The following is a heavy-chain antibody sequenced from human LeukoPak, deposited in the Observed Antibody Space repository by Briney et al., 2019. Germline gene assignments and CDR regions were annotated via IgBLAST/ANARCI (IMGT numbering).Heavy chain of an antibody. CDR3: ARDYYGGKGYFDY. V-gene: IGHV3-33*08. D-gene: IGHD2-15*01. J-gene: IGHJ4*02. Sequence: GGSLRLSCAASGFTFSSYGMHWVRQAPGKGLEWVAVIWYDGSNKYYADSVKGRFTISRDNSKNTLYLQMNSLRAEDTAVYYCARDYYGGKGYFDYWGQGTLVTVSS. CDR2: IWYDGSNK. CDR1: GFTFSSYG.